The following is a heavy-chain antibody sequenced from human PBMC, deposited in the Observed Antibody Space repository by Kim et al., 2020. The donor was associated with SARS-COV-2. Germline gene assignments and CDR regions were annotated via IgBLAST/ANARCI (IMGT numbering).Heavy chain of an antibody. V-gene: IGHV3-30-3*01. CDR1: GFTFSSYA. Sequence: GGSLRLSCAASGFTFSSYAMHWVRQAPGKGLEWVAVISYDGSNKYYADSVKGRFTISRDNSKHTLYLQMNSLRAEDTAVYYCARVDGYYYGSGSYTYWG. CDR3: ARVDGYYYGSGSYTY. J-gene: IGHJ4*01. D-gene: IGHD3-10*01. CDR2: ISYDGSNK.